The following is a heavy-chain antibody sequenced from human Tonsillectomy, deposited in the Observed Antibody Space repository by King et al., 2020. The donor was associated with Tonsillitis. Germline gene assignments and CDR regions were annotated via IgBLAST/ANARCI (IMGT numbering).Heavy chain of an antibody. CDR2: ISYDGSNK. CDR3: AGDDYYNGLDV. J-gene: IGHJ6*02. D-gene: IGHD3-22*01. CDR1: GFTFSRHG. Sequence: VQLVESGGGVVQPGRSLRLSCAASGFTFSRHGMHWVRQAPGKGLEWVAVISYDGSNKHYVDSVKGRFNISRDNSKSTLYLQMNSLRAEDTAVYYCAGDDYYNGLDVWGQGTTVTVPS. V-gene: IGHV3-33*05.